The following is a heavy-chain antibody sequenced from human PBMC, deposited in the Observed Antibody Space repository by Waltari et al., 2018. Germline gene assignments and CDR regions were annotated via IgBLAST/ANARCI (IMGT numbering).Heavy chain of an antibody. Sequence: QVQLQESGPGLVKPSETLSLTCSVPGGSIRSYFWNWIRQARGKGLQGIGYIHHSGNTKCNPSLKSRLTMAVDTSKSQFSLRLTSVSATDTAVYYCARWDAPGRYFGDWGQGTPVTVSS. V-gene: IGHV4-59*08. J-gene: IGHJ4*02. D-gene: IGHD1-20*01. CDR1: GGSIRSYF. CDR3: ARWDAPGRYFGD. CDR2: IHHSGNT.